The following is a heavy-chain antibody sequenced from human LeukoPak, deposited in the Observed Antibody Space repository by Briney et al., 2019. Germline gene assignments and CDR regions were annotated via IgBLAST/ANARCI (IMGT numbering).Heavy chain of an antibody. J-gene: IGHJ3*02. CDR3: AKLTGITMIVEDAAFDI. D-gene: IGHD3-22*01. CDR2: ISWNSGSI. CDR1: GFTFDDYA. V-gene: IGHV3-9*01. Sequence: GGSLRLSCAASGFTFDDYAMHWVRQAPGKGLEWVSGISWNSGSIGYADSVKGRFTISRDNAKNSLYLQMNSLRAEDTALYYCAKLTGITMIVEDAAFDIWGQGTMVTVSS.